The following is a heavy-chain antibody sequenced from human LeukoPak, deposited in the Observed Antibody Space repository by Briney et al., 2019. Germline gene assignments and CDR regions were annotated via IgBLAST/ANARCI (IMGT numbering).Heavy chain of an antibody. CDR1: GFTFNNYW. CDR3: AAAVAAAPGAY. CDR2: INSDGRST. D-gene: IGHD6-13*01. Sequence: GGSLRLSCAASGFTFNNYWMHWVRQAPGEGLVWISRINSDGRSTNYADPVKGRFNISRDDAKNTLYLQMNSLRAEDTAVYYCAAAVAAAPGAYWGQGTLVTVSS. J-gene: IGHJ4*02. V-gene: IGHV3-74*01.